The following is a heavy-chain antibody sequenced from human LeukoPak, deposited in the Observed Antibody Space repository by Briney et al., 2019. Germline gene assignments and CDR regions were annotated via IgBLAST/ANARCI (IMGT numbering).Heavy chain of an antibody. CDR1: GGSISSGDYY. CDR3: ARDSTGNQNGQIDSSGWYFDY. CDR2: IYYSGST. J-gene: IGHJ4*02. V-gene: IGHV4-30-4*08. D-gene: IGHD6-19*01. Sequence: PSQTLSLTCTVSGGSISSGDYYWSWIRQPPGKGLEWIGYIYYSGSTYYNTSLKSRVTISVDTSKNQFSLKLSSVTAADTAVYYCARDSTGNQNGQIDSSGWYFDYWGQGTLVTVSS.